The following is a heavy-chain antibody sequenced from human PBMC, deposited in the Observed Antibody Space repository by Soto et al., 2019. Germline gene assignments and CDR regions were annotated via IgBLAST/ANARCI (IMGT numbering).Heavy chain of an antibody. Sequence: ASVKVSCKASGYTFTGYYMHWVRQAPGQGLEWMGWINPNSGGTNYAQKFQGWVTMTRDTSISTAYMELSRLRSDDTAVYYCARGIAAPGLRIDYWGQGTLVTVST. V-gene: IGHV1-2*04. CDR3: ARGIAAPGLRIDY. D-gene: IGHD6-13*01. CDR2: INPNSGGT. J-gene: IGHJ4*02. CDR1: GYTFTGYY.